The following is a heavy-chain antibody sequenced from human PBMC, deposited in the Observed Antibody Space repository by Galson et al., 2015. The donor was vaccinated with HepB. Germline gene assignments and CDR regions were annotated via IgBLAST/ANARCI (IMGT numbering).Heavy chain of an antibody. V-gene: IGHV3-30-3*01. CDR1: GFTFSSYA. CDR3: ARDRITMIVVGPAY. Sequence: SLRLSCAASGFTFSSYAMHWVRQAPGKGLEWVAVISYDGSNKYYADSVKGRFTISRDNSKNTLYLQMNSLRAEDTAVYYCARDRITMIVVGPAYWGQGTLVTVSS. J-gene: IGHJ4*02. CDR2: ISYDGSNK. D-gene: IGHD3-22*01.